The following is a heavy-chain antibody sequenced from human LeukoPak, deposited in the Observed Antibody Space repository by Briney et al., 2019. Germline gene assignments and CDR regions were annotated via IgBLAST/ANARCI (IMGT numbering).Heavy chain of an antibody. CDR2: IYYSGST. CDR3: ARGEDIVVVPAAQAWFDP. V-gene: IGHV4-59*01. Sequence: SETLSLTCTVSGGSISSYYWSWIRQPPGKGLEWIGYIYYSGSTNYSPSLKSRVTISVDTSKNQFSLKLSSVTAADTAVYYCARGEDIVVVPAAQAWFDPWGQGTLVTVSS. J-gene: IGHJ5*02. D-gene: IGHD2-2*01. CDR1: GGSISSYY.